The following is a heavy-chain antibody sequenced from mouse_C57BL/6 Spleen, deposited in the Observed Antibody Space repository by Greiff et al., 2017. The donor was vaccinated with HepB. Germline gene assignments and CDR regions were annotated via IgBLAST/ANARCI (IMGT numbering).Heavy chain of an antibody. V-gene: IGHV1-64*01. CDR1: GYTFTSSW. Sequence: QVQLQQPGAELVKPGASVKLSCKASGYTFTSSWMHWVKQRPGQGLEWIGMIHPNSGSTNYNEKFKSKATLTVDKSSSTAYMQLSSLTSEDSAVYYCARREGYYHYWYFDVWGTGTTVTVAS. J-gene: IGHJ1*03. D-gene: IGHD2-3*01. CDR3: ARREGYYHYWYFDV. CDR2: IHPNSGST.